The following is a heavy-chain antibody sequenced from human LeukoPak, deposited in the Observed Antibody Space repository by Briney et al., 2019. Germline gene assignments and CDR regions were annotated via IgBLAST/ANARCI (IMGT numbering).Heavy chain of an antibody. V-gene: IGHV1-69*05. CDR3: ARGANERRDGYNGAGALYYYYMDV. D-gene: IGHD5-24*01. J-gene: IGHJ6*03. CDR2: IIPIFGTA. Sequence: SVKVSCKASGGTFSSYAISWVRQAPGQGLEWMGGIIPIFGTANYAQKFQGRVTITTDESTSTAYMELSSLRSEDTAVYYCARGANERRDGYNGAGALYYYYMDVWGKGTTVTVSS. CDR1: GGTFSSYA.